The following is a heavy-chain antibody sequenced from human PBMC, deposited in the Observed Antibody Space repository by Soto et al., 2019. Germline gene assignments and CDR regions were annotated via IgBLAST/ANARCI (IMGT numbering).Heavy chain of an antibody. D-gene: IGHD6-13*01. CDR2: INHSGST. V-gene: IGHV4-34*01. Sequence: SETLSLTCAVYGGSFSGYYWSWIRQPPGKGLEWIGEINHSGSTNYNPSLKSRVTISVDTSKNQFSLKLSSVTAADTAVYYCARGPSIAAAPPASWGQG. CDR3: ARGPSIAAAPPAS. J-gene: IGHJ5*02. CDR1: GGSFSGYY.